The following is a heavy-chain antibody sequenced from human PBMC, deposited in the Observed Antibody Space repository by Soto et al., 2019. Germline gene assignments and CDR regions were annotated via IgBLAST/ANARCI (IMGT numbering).Heavy chain of an antibody. D-gene: IGHD1-1*01. V-gene: IGHV3-30-3*01. CDR3: VSRGISAFDH. Sequence: QVQVVESGGGVVQPGGSLRLSCAASGFTFSTYAMHWVRQAPGKGPDWVAFISSDGSNEYYADSVKGRFTIYRDNSKKTLYLQMNSLRPEDTAVYCCVSRGISAFDHWGQGTLVTVSS. J-gene: IGHJ4*02. CDR2: ISSDGSNE. CDR1: GFTFSTYA.